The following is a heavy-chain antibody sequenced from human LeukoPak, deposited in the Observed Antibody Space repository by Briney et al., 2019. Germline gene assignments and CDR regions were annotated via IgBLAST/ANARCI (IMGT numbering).Heavy chain of an antibody. Sequence: SETLSLTCTVSGGSISTSSYSWGWIRQPPGKGLERIGNIFYSGSTYYNPSLRSRVTISVDTSKNQFSLKLTSVTAADTAAYYRARHPIVGATRTLYYFDNWGQGTLVTVSS. J-gene: IGHJ4*02. CDR3: ARHPIVGATRTLYYFDN. CDR1: GGSISTSSYS. D-gene: IGHD1-26*01. V-gene: IGHV4-39*01. CDR2: IFYSGST.